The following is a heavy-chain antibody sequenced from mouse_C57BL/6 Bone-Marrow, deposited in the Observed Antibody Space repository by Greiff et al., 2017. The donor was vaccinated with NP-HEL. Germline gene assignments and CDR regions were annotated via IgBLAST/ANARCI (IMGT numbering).Heavy chain of an antibody. V-gene: IGHV14-3*01. CDR1: GFNFKNTY. CDR2: IDPANGNT. D-gene: IGHD2-3*01. J-gene: IGHJ3*01. CDR3: ARDDGYYMPWFAY. Sequence: VQLQQSVAELVRPGASVKLSCTASGFNFKNTYMHWVKQRPEQGLEWIGRIDPANGNTKYDPKFQGKATITADTSSNTAYLQLSSLTSEDTAIYYCARDDGYYMPWFAYWGQGTLVTVSA.